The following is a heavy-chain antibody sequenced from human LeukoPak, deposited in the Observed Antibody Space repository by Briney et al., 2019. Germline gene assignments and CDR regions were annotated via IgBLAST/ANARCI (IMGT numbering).Heavy chain of an antibody. D-gene: IGHD2-21*02. Sequence: ASVKVSCKASGFTFTTYFMHWVRQAPGQGLEWMGKINPSGDTTTYAQKFQGRTTMTRDTSASTVYMELSSLRSGDTAVYYCARDRNGDQRANAFDIWGQGTMVTVSS. CDR1: GFTFTTYF. V-gene: IGHV1-46*01. CDR3: ARDRNGDQRANAFDI. J-gene: IGHJ3*02. CDR2: INPSGDTT.